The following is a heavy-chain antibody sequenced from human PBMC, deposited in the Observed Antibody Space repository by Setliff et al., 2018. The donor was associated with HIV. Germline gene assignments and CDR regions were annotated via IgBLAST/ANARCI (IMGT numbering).Heavy chain of an antibody. D-gene: IGHD3-10*01. V-gene: IGHV4-59*11. CDR1: GDSINSHY. CDR3: ARERLTFGEFANWFDP. Sequence: SETLSLTCTVSGDSINSHYWTWIRQPPGKGLEWIGYIYYSGLTSYNPSLKSRVTISVDTSKNQFSLRLRSVTAADTAVYYCARERLTFGEFANWFDPWGQGTLVTVSS. CDR2: IYYSGLT. J-gene: IGHJ5*02.